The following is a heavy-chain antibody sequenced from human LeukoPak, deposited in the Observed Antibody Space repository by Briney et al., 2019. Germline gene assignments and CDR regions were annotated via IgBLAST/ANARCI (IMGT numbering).Heavy chain of an antibody. CDR1: GFTFSSYA. D-gene: IGHD6-19*01. CDR2: ISGSGGST. V-gene: IGHV3-23*01. J-gene: IGHJ5*02. Sequence: GGSLRLSCAASGFTFSSYAMSWVRQAPGKGLEWVSAISGSGGSTYYADSVKGRFTISRDNSKNTLYLQMNSLRAEDTAVYYCAKDRLYSSGWYSSWFDPWGQGTLVTVSS. CDR3: AKDRLYSSGWYSSWFDP.